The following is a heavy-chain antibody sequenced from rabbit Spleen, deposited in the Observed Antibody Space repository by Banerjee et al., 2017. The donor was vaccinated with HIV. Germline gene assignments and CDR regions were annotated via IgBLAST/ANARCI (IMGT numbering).Heavy chain of an antibody. CDR2: INSVTYKS. V-gene: IGHV1S47*01. Sequence: QEHLVESGGGLVQPEGSLTLTCTASGFSLDSDYVMCWVRQAPGTGLEWIACINSVTYKSVYAKWAKGPFTISRSTSLNTVTLQMTRVTAADTATYFCARDLPGVIGWNFDLWGPGTLVTVS. CDR1: GFSLDSDYV. D-gene: IGHD1-1*01. J-gene: IGHJ4*01. CDR3: ARDLPGVIGWNFDL.